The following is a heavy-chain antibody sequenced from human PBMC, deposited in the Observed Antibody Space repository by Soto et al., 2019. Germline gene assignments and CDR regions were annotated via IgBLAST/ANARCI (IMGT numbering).Heavy chain of an antibody. V-gene: IGHV1-18*01. J-gene: IGHJ6*02. D-gene: IGHD2-8*01. CDR1: GHTFSRYG. CDR2: ISGYNGDT. Sequence: QGQLVQSGGEVKKSGASVKVSCKASGHTFSRYGISWVRQAPGQGLEWMGWISGYNGDTNYAQKFQGRVTMTIDTSTTTAYMELRSLTSDDTAVYYCAKNGQPPYYYYGLDVWGQGTTVTVSS. CDR3: AKNGQPPYYYYGLDV.